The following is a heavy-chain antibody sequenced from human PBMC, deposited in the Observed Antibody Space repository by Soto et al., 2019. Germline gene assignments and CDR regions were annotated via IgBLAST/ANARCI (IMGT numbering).Heavy chain of an antibody. CDR1: GFTFRSYN. Sequence: GGSLSLSCAASGFTFRSYNMNWVRQAPGKGLEWVSSISSSSIYIYYADSVKIRFTISRDNAKNSLYLQMSSLRAEDTAVYYCARVHYYDSSAYYLWGQGTLVTVSS. J-gene: IGHJ4*02. CDR2: ISSSSIYI. V-gene: IGHV3-21*01. D-gene: IGHD3-22*01. CDR3: ARVHYYDSSAYYL.